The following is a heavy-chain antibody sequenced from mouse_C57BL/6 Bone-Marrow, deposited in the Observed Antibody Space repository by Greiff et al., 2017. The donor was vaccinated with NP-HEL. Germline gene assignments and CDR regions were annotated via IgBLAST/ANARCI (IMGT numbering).Heavy chain of an antibody. V-gene: IGHV3-6*01. CDR1: GYSITSGYY. CDR3: ARAGYYGSSKAWFAY. D-gene: IGHD1-1*01. J-gene: IGHJ3*01. CDR2: ISYDGSN. Sequence: EVQLQESGPGLVKPSQSLSLTCSVTGYSITSGYYWNWIRQFPGNKLEWMGYISYDGSNNYNPSLKNRISITRDTSKNQFFLKLNSVTTEDTATYYCARAGYYGSSKAWFAYWGQGTLVTVSA.